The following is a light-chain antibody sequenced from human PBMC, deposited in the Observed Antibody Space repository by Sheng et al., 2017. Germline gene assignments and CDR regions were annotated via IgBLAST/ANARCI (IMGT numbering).Light chain of an antibody. CDR3: SSYAGIKDFVI. CDR2: KYN. Sequence: QSALTQPPSASGSPGQSVTISCTGTSSDIGNYNYVSWYQQLPGKAPNSWFMKYNKRPSGVPDRFSGSKSGNTASLTVSGLQADDEADYYCSSYAGIKDFVIFGGGTKLTVL. J-gene: IGLJ2*01. V-gene: IGLV2-8*01. CDR1: SSDIGNYNY.